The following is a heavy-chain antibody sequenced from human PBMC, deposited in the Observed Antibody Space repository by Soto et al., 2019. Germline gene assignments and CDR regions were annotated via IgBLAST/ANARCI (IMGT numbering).Heavy chain of an antibody. Sequence: GGPLRLSCVASGFTFISSFMGWGRQAPGKGLEWVANINQDGGGTYYVDSVQGRFTISRDNAKDSLFLQMNSLRVEDAAVYYCARYFRGSGRYFFDYWGQGTPVTVSS. J-gene: IGHJ4*02. CDR2: INQDGGGT. V-gene: IGHV3-7*03. CDR3: ARYFRGSGRYFFDY. D-gene: IGHD6-19*01. CDR1: GFTFISSF.